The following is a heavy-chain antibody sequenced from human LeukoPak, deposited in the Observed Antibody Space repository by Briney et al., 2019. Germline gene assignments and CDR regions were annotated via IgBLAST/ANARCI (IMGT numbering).Heavy chain of an antibody. CDR3: ARDLDYYDSSGYSSHFDY. CDR2: IYCSGST. CDR1: GGSISSSSYY. V-gene: IGHV4-39*07. D-gene: IGHD3-22*01. Sequence: SETLSLTCTVSGGSISSSSYYWGWIRQPPGKGLEWIGSIYCSGSTYYNPSLKSRVTISVDTSKNQFSLKLSSVTAADTAVYYCARDLDYYDSSGYSSHFDYWGQGTLVTVSS. J-gene: IGHJ4*02.